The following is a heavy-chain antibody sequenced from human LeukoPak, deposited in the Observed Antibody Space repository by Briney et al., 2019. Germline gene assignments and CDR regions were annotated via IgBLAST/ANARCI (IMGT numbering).Heavy chain of an antibody. CDR1: GFTFTSYT. CDR3: ARGGYSSGWSRSAFDV. D-gene: IGHD6-19*01. CDR2: ISISSGSI. V-gene: IGHV3-48*02. J-gene: IGHJ3*01. Sequence: GGSLRPSCAASGFTFTSYTMNWVRQAPGKGLEWVSYISISSGSIYYADSVKGRFTISRDNAKNSLCLQMNSLRDEDTAMYYCARGGYSSGWSRSAFDVWGQGTMVTVSS.